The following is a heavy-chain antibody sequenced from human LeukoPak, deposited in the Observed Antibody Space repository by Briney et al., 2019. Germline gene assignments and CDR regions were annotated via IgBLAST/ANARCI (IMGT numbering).Heavy chain of an antibody. V-gene: IGHV3-21*01. CDR1: GFTFSSYA. CDR3: ARAGGFYYYYGMDV. Sequence: PGGSLRLSCAASGFTFSSYAMSWVRQAPGKGLEWVSSISSNSKYIYYADSVKGRFTMSRDNAKNSLYLQMNSLRAEDTAVYYCARAGGFYYYYGMDVWGQGTTVTVSS. CDR2: ISSNSKYI. D-gene: IGHD3-10*01. J-gene: IGHJ6*02.